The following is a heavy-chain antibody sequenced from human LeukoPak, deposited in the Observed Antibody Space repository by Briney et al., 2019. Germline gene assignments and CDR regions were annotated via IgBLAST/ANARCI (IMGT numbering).Heavy chain of an antibody. D-gene: IGHD5-12*01. J-gene: IGHJ6*02. V-gene: IGHV3-23*01. Sequence: PGGSLRLSCVDSGFTFTNAWMSWVRQAPGKGLEWVSAISGSGGSTYYADSVKGRFTISRDNSKNTLYLQMNSLRAEDTAVYYCANALRYYYYGMDVWGQGTTVTVSS. CDR2: ISGSGGST. CDR3: ANALRYYYYGMDV. CDR1: GFTFTNAW.